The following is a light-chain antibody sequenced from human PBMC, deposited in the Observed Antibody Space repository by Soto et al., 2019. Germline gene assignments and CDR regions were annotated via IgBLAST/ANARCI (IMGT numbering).Light chain of an antibody. CDR1: QSISNY. J-gene: IGKJ4*01. CDR3: QQSYTLSPLT. Sequence: DIQMTQSPSSLSASVGDRVIITCRTSQSISNYLNWYQDKPGKAPKVLISAASNLQSGVPSRFSGSGSGTVFTLTISSLQPEDFATYFCQQSYTLSPLTFGGGTKVEIK. V-gene: IGKV1-39*01. CDR2: AAS.